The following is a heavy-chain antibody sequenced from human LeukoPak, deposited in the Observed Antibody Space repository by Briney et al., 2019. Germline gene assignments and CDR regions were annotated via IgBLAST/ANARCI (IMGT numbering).Heavy chain of an antibody. V-gene: IGHV4-59*08. J-gene: IGHJ6*02. D-gene: IGHD3-3*01. CDR2: IYYSGST. CDR3: ASLYYDFWSGYPSPYYYGMDV. Sequence: SETLSLTCTVSGGSISSYYWSWIRQPPGKGLEWIGYIYYSGSTNYNPSLKSRVTISVDTSKNQFSLNLSSVTAADTAVYYCASLYYDFWSGYPSPYYYGMDVWGQGTTVTVSS. CDR1: GGSISSYY.